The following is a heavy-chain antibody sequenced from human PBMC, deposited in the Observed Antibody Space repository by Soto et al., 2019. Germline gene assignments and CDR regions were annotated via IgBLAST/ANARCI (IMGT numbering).Heavy chain of an antibody. V-gene: IGHV1-18*01. CDR1: GYTFINYH. D-gene: IGHD5-12*01. J-gene: IGHJ4*02. CDR2: INTYNGMT. CDR3: AKSPRGEMATD. Sequence: QVQLVQSGGEVKKPGASVTVSCKASGYTFINYHITWVRQAPGQGLEWMAWINTYNGMTDYAQRFQGRVTMTRDTSTSTAYMELRNLGSEDTAVYFCAKSPRGEMATDWGQGTLVTFSS.